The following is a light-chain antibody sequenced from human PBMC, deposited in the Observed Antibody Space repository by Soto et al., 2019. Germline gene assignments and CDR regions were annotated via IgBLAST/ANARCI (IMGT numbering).Light chain of an antibody. CDR3: QQYGSSPPT. Sequence: PGASATLSCRASQSVTSNYLAWYQQRPGQAPRLLIYGASSRAIGIPDRFSGSGSGTDFTLTVSRLEPEDFAVFYCQQYGSSPPTFGQGTKVEIK. CDR2: GAS. J-gene: IGKJ2*01. CDR1: QSVTSNY. V-gene: IGKV3-20*01.